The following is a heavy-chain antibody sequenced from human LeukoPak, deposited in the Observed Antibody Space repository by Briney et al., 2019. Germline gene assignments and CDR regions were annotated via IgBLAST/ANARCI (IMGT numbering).Heavy chain of an antibody. J-gene: IGHJ4*02. Sequence: PGGSLRLSCAASGFTVSSNYMGWVRQAPGKGLEWVSVIYSGGSTYYADSVKGRFTISRDNSKNTLYLQMNSLRAEDTAVYYCARVQITFGGVIVSYYFDYWGQGTLVTVSS. V-gene: IGHV3-53*01. CDR3: ARVQITFGGVIVSYYFDY. D-gene: IGHD3-16*02. CDR2: IYSGGST. CDR1: GFTVSSNY.